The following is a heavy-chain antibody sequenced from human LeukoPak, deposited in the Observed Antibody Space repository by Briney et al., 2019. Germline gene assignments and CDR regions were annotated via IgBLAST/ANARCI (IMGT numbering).Heavy chain of an antibody. CDR3: VSFYKTS. D-gene: IGHD2-2*02. Sequence: PGGSLRLSCAASGNYWMHWVRQAPGKGLVWVSHINSDGSWTSYADSVKGRFTISKDNAKNMVYLQMNNLRAEDTAVYYCVSFYKTSWGRGPLVTVSS. V-gene: IGHV3-74*01. CDR1: GNYW. CDR2: INSDGSWT. J-gene: IGHJ5*02.